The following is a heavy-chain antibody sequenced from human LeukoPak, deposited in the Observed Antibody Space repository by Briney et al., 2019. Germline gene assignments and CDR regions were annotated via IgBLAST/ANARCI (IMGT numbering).Heavy chain of an antibody. CDR2: INHSGST. J-gene: IGHJ4*02. CDR1: GGSFSGYY. CDR3: GSGSLTIFGVVINRFDY. V-gene: IGHV4-34*01. Sequence: SETLSLTCAVYGGSFSGYYWSWIRQPPGKGLEWIGEINHSGSTNYKPSLKSRVTISVDKSKNQFSLKLSSVTAADTAVYYCGSGSLTIFGVVINRFDYWGQGTLLTVPS. D-gene: IGHD3-3*01.